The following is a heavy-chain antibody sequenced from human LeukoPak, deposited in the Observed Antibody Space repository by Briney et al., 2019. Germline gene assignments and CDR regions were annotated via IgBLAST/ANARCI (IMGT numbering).Heavy chain of an antibody. V-gene: IGHV1-2*02. CDR1: GYTFTGYY. CDR2: INPNSGGT. J-gene: IGHJ4*02. D-gene: IGHD6-19*01. Sequence: ASVKVSCKASGYTFTGYYMHWVRQAPGQGLEWMGWINPNSGGTNYAQKFQGRVTMTRDMSISTAYMELSRLRSDDTAVYYCARAGGRSIAVAGRGAFDYWGQGTLVTVSS. CDR3: ARAGGRSIAVAGRGAFDY.